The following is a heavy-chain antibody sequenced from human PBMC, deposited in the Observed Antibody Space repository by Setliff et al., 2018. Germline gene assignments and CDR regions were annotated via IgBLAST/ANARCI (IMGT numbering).Heavy chain of an antibody. Sequence: SETLSLTCTVSGGSISSGNYYWSWIRQPAGKGLEWIGHIQTSGTTNYNPSPKSRVTISVDTSKNQFSLKLSAVTAADTAVYFCAREDGPNYYYYYMDIWGKGTTGTVS. CDR3: AREDGPNYYYYYMDI. CDR2: IQTSGTT. J-gene: IGHJ6*03. CDR1: GGSISSGNYY. V-gene: IGHV4-61*09. D-gene: IGHD2-8*01.